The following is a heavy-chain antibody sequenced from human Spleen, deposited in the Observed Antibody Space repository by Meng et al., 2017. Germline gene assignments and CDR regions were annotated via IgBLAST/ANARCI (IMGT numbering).Heavy chain of an antibody. V-gene: IGHV3-30*04. CDR3: AKDLRRSGWYEYFYH. Sequence: GESLKISCAASGFTFSSYAMHWVRQAPGKGLEWVAVISYDGSNKYYAGSVKGRFTISRDNSENTLYLHMNSLRAEDTAVYYCAKDLRRSGWYEYFYHWGQGTLVTVSS. D-gene: IGHD6-19*01. J-gene: IGHJ1*01. CDR2: ISYDGSNK. CDR1: GFTFSSYA.